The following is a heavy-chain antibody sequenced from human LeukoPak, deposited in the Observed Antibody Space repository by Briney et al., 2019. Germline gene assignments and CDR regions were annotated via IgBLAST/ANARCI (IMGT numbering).Heavy chain of an antibody. Sequence: GGTLSLSCAGSGFTFSSYAMHWVPQAPGKGLEWVAVMSHDGSVKIYADSVQGRFTISRDNSKNTLYLQLSSLRAEDRAVYHCARPREAGSSSGWYFDKWGQGTLVTVSS. CDR2: MSHDGSVK. CDR1: GFTFSSYA. D-gene: IGHD6-19*01. V-gene: IGHV3-30-3*01. J-gene: IGHJ4*02. CDR3: ARPREAGSSSGWYFDK.